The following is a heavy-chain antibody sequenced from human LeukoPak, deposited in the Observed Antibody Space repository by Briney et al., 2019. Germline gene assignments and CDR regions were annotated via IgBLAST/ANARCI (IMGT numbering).Heavy chain of an antibody. D-gene: IGHD3-10*01. Sequence: GGSLRLSCAASGFTFSSYWMSWVRQAPGKGLEWVANIKQDGSEKYYVDSVKGRFTISRDNAKNSLYLKMNSLRAEDTAVYYCARAAQGYYGSGIFDYWGQGTLVTVSS. CDR1: GFTFSSYW. CDR2: IKQDGSEK. CDR3: ARAAQGYYGSGIFDY. J-gene: IGHJ4*02. V-gene: IGHV3-7*01.